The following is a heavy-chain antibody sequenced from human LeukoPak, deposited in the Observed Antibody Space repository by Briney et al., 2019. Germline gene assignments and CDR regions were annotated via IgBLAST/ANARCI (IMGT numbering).Heavy chain of an antibody. CDR2: ISYDGSNK. CDR1: GFTFSSYA. J-gene: IGHJ4*02. Sequence: GSLRLSCAASGFTFSSYAMHWVRQAPGKGLEWVAVISYDGSNKYYADSVKGRFTISRDNSKNTLYLQMNSLRAEDTAVYYCARGIYYESPAYFDYWGQGTLVTVSS. CDR3: ARGIYYESPAYFDY. D-gene: IGHD3-22*01. V-gene: IGHV3-30-3*01.